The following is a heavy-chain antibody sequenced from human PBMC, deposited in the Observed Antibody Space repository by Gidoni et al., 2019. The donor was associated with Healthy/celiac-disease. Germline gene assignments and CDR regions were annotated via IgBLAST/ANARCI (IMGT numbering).Heavy chain of an antibody. D-gene: IGHD6-13*01. J-gene: IGHJ5*02. CDR2: IIPIFGTA. V-gene: IGHV1-69*01. CDR1: GGAFSTYA. CDR3: ASGGIAAAGTREWFDP. Sequence: QVQLVQSGAEVKKPGSSVQVSCKASGGAFSTYAISWVRQAPGHGLEWMGGIIPIFGTANYAPKFQGRVTITADESTSTAYMELSSLRSEDTAVYYCASGGIAAAGTREWFDPWGQGTLVTVSS.